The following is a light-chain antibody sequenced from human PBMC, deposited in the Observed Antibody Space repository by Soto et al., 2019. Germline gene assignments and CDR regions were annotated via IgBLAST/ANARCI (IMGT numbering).Light chain of an antibody. CDR2: DAS. V-gene: IGKV3D-11*02. CDR1: QSINTY. Sequence: ENVLTQSPATLSLSPGEGATLSCRASQSINTYLAWYQQKPGQAPRLLIYDASKRATGIPARFSGSGSGTNFTLTISSLEPEDFEVYYCQQRRSWQVTFGQGTRLEI. J-gene: IGKJ5*01. CDR3: QQRRSWQVT.